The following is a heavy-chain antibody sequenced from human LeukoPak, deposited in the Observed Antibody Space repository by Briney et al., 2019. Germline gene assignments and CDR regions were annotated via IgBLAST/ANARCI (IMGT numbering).Heavy chain of an antibody. V-gene: IGHV4-39*07. CDR3: ARARLTPDSSGYYYRFTPSDAFDI. CDR2: IYYSGST. J-gene: IGHJ3*02. D-gene: IGHD3-22*01. CDR1: GGSISSSIYY. Sequence: SETLSLTCTVSGGSISSSIYYWGWIRQPPGKGLEWIGSIYYSGSTYYNPSLKSRVTISVDTSKNQFSLKLSSVTAADTAVYYCARARLTPDSSGYYYRFTPSDAFDIWGQGTMVTGSS.